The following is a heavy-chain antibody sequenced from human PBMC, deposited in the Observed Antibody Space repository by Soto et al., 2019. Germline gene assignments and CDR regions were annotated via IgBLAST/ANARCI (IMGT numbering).Heavy chain of an antibody. CDR3: ARGNSPVNVY. V-gene: IGHV3-48*03. CDR2: ITTSGSTI. J-gene: IGHJ4*02. D-gene: IGHD3-16*02. Sequence: EVQLVESGGGLVQPGGSLRLSCAASGFTFSSYEMNWVRQAPGKGLEWVSYITTSGSTIYYADSVKGRFTISRDNAKNSLYLQMNSLRAEDTAVYYCARGNSPVNVYWGQVTLVTVSS. CDR1: GFTFSSYE.